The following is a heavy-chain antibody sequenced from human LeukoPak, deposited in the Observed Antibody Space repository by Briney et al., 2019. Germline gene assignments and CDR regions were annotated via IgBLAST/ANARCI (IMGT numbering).Heavy chain of an antibody. J-gene: IGHJ4*02. D-gene: IGHD6-6*01. CDR1: GGSISSSSYY. CDR2: IYYSGST. CDR3: ARTRYSSSFLFDY. Sequence: SETLSLTCTVSGGSISSSSYYWGWIRQPPGKGLEWIGSIYYSGSTYYNPSLKSRVTISVDTSKNQFSLKLSSVTAADTAVHYCARTRYSSSFLFDYWGQGTLVTVSS. V-gene: IGHV4-39*07.